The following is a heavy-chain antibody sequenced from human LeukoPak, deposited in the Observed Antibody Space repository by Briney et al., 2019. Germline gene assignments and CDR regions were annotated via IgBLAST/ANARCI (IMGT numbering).Heavy chain of an antibody. Sequence: HPGGSLSLSCAASGFTFSKYWMLWVRQAPGKGLESVSRINTDGTVTTYADSVKGRFTVSRDNADNTMFLQMNSVRDEDTAVCYCATKQWLAPPPDSWGQGTPVTVSS. V-gene: IGHV3-74*01. J-gene: IGHJ4*02. D-gene: IGHD6-19*01. CDR2: INTDGTVT. CDR1: GFTFSKYW. CDR3: ATKQWLAPPPDS.